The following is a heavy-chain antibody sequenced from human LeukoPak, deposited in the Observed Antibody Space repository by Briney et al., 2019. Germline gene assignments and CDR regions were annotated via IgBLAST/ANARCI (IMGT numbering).Heavy chain of an antibody. Sequence: GASVKVSCKASGYTFTSYDINWVRQATGQGLEWMGWMNPNSGNTGYAQKFQGRVTMTRNTSISTAYMELSSLRSEDTAVYYCARDWFSSGFPYYWGQGTLVTVSS. D-gene: IGHD3-22*01. CDR3: ARDWFSSGFPYY. CDR1: GYTFTSYD. CDR2: MNPNSGNT. J-gene: IGHJ4*02. V-gene: IGHV1-8*01.